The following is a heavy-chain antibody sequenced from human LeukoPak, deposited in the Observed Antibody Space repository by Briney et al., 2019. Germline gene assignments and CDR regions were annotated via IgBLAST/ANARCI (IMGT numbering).Heavy chain of an antibody. CDR2: ITSSSSYI. CDR3: ARHRTASDY. CDR1: GFTFSSYP. J-gene: IGHJ4*02. Sequence: GGTLRLSCATSGFTFSSYPMSWVRQAPGRGLEWVSSITSSSSYIYYGDSVKGRFTISRDNAKSSLYLQMNSLRAEDTALYSCARHRTASDYWGQGTLVTVSS. V-gene: IGHV3-21*01. D-gene: IGHD3-16*02.